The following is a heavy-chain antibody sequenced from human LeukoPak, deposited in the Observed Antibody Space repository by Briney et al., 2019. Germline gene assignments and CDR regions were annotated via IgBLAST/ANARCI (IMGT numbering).Heavy chain of an antibody. D-gene: IGHD3-10*01. CDR2: IIPIFGTA. CDR1: GYTFTGYY. Sequence: ASVKVSCKASGYTFTGYYMHWVRQAPGQGLEWMGGIIPIFGTANYAQKLQGRVTMTTDTSTSTAYMELRSLRSDDTAVYYCARERYYYGSGSYYNPDYWGQGTLVTVSS. V-gene: IGHV1-2*02. CDR3: ARERYYYGSGSYYNPDY. J-gene: IGHJ4*02.